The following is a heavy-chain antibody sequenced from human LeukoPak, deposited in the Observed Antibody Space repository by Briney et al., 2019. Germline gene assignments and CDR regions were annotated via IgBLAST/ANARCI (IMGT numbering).Heavy chain of an antibody. J-gene: IGHJ4*02. CDR3: ARAERESIAVAGTVDY. CDR1: GGSFSGYY. V-gene: IGHV4-34*01. CDR2: INHSGST. Sequence: KPSETLSLTCAVYGGSFSGYYWSWIRQPPGKGLEWIGEINHSGSTNYNPSLKSRVTISVDTSKNQFSLKLSSVTAADTAVYYCARAERESIAVAGTVDYWGQGTLVTVSS. D-gene: IGHD6-19*01.